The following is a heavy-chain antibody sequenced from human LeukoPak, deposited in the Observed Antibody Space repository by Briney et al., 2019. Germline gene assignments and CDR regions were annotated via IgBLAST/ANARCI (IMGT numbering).Heavy chain of an antibody. CDR1: GGSISSYY. V-gene: IGHV4-4*07. CDR3: AREIGEHIVVVPAAIGYFDY. J-gene: IGHJ4*02. Sequence: SSETLSLTCTVSGGSISSYYWSWIRQPAGKGLEWIGRIYTSGSTNYNPSLKSRVTMSVDTSKNQFSLKLSSVTAADTAVYYCAREIGEHIVVVPAAIGYFDYWGQGTLVTVSS. D-gene: IGHD2-2*02. CDR2: IYTSGST.